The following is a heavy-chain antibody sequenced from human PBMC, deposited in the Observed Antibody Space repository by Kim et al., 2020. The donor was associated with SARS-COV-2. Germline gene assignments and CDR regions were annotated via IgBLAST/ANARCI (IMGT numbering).Heavy chain of an antibody. Sequence: ASVKVSCKASGYTFTSYYMHWVRQAPGQGLEWMGIINPSGGSTSYAQKFQGRVTMTRDTSTSTVYMELSSLRSEDTAVYYCARGSIHYDSSDDFDYWGQGTLVTVSS. CDR2: INPSGGST. V-gene: IGHV1-46*01. D-gene: IGHD3-22*01. J-gene: IGHJ4*02. CDR3: ARGSIHYDSSDDFDY. CDR1: GYTFTSYY.